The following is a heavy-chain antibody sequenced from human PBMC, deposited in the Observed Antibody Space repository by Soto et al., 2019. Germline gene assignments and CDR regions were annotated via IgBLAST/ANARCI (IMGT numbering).Heavy chain of an antibody. CDR1: GLTFSSYG. D-gene: IGHD3-9*01. J-gene: IGHJ6*02. V-gene: IGHV3-30*18. Sequence: QVQLVESGGGVVQPGRSLRLSCEASGLTFSSYGMHWVRQAPGKGLEWVALISYDGSNKYYADSVKGRFTISRDNSKNTLHLQMNSLRAEDTAVYYSVKDKGPHYDLLTGYYIGVWGQGTTVTVSS. CDR2: ISYDGSNK. CDR3: VKDKGPHYDLLTGYYIGV.